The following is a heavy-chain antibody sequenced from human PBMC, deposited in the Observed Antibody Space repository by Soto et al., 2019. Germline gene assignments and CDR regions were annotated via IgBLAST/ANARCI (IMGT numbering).Heavy chain of an antibody. CDR3: ARERPDGARLDP. D-gene: IGHD6-6*01. CDR1: GGSISSGDYY. V-gene: IGHV4-30-4*01. J-gene: IGHJ5*02. CDR2: IYHSGST. Sequence: QVQLQESGPGLVKPSQTLSLTCTVSGGSISSGDYYCSWIRQPPGQGLEWIGYIYHSGSTYYNPSLKSRVTISVDTSKNQFSLKLSSVTAADTAVYYCARERPDGARLDPWGQGTLVTVSS.